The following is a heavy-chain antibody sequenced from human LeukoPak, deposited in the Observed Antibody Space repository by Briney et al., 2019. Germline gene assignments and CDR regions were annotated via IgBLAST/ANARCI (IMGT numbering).Heavy chain of an antibody. J-gene: IGHJ4*02. CDR3: ARAQTTLLLDY. CDR1: VYIFTSYG. Sequence: ASVKVSCKASVYIFTSYGIIWVRQAPGQGLQWMGWISAHNGNTNYAQKLQGRVTMTTDTSTSTVYMELRSLRSDDTAVYYCARAQTTLLLDYWGQGTLVTVSP. D-gene: IGHD4-11*01. V-gene: IGHV1-18*01. CDR2: ISAHNGNT.